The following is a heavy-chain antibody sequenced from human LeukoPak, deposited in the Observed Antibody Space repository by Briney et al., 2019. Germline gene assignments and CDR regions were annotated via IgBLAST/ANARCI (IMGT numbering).Heavy chain of an antibody. CDR2: IKQDGSEK. CDR1: GFTFSSYW. CDR3: ARDVVINYYYGMDV. V-gene: IGHV3-7*03. Sequence: GGSLRLSCAASGFTFSSYWMSWVRQAPGKGLEWVANIKQDGSEKYYVDSVKGRFTISRDNAKNSLYLQMNSLRAEDTAVYYCARDVVINYYYGMDVWGQGTSVTVSS. J-gene: IGHJ6*02. D-gene: IGHD3-22*01.